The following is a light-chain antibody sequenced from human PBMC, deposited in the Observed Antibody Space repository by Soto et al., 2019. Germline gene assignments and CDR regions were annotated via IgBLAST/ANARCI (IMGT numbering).Light chain of an antibody. J-gene: IGKJ2*01. CDR2: GAS. Sequence: EIVLTQSPGTLSLSPGERATLSCRATQSIRSSYLAWYQQKPGQAPSLLIYGASRRATGIPDRFSGSGSGTYFTCTISRLEPEDFAVDYGQQYCSSPYAFGQGTKLVIK. CDR1: QSIRSSY. CDR3: QQYCSSPYA. V-gene: IGKV3-20*01.